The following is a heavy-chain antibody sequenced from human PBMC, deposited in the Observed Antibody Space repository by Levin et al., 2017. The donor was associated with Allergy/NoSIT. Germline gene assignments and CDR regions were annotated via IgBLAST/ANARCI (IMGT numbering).Heavy chain of an antibody. CDR1: GFTFKNYW. CDR2: RKQVGSEK. D-gene: IGHD1-1*01. Sequence: GEALKISCAASGFTFKNYWMTWVRQAPGKGLEWVANRKQVGSEKDYVDSVTGRFTISRDNAKNSLHLQMNSLRVEDTAVYYCARVGTYWYFDRWGRGTLVTVSS. V-gene: IGHV3-7*04. CDR3: ARVGTYWYFDR. J-gene: IGHJ2*01.